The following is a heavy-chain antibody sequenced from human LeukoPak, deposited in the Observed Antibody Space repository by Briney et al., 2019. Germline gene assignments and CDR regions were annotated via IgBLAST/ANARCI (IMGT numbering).Heavy chain of an antibody. D-gene: IGHD2-2*01. CDR3: AREGGGGYCTRTSCYAFLD. V-gene: IGHV1-46*01. Sequence: GASVKVSCKASGYTFTSHYMHWVRQAPGQGLEWMGIINPSGGGNTNFAQKLLGRLTVTKDTSTTTVYMELSSLRSDDTAVYYCAREGGGGYCTRTSCYAFLDWGQGTLVTVSS. CDR1: GYTFTSHY. CDR2: INPSGGGNT. J-gene: IGHJ4*02.